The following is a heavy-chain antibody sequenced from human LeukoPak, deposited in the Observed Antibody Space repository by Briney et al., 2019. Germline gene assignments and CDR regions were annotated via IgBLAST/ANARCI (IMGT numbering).Heavy chain of an antibody. CDR2: ISDSGNT. Sequence: GGTLRLSCAASGFTLSSYAMSWDRQAPGKGLEWVSAISDSGNTYHADSVKGRFTISRDSSKNTLFLQMNRLRPEDAAVYYCAKAPVTTCRGAYCYPFDYWGQGTLVTVSS. CDR1: GFTLSSYA. CDR3: AKAPVTTCRGAYCYPFDY. D-gene: IGHD2-21*01. J-gene: IGHJ4*02. V-gene: IGHV3-23*01.